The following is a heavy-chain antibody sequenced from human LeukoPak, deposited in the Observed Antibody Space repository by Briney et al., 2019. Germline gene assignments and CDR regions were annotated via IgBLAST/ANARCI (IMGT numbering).Heavy chain of an antibody. CDR1: XXTFTGYY. J-gene: IGHJ6*02. D-gene: IGHD4-11*01. V-gene: IGHV1-2*04. CDR3: ARVESTDYYGMDV. CDR2: INPNSGGT. Sequence: SVXXSXKASXXTFTGYYMHWVRQAPGQGLEWMGWINPNSGGTNYAQKFQGWVTKTRDTSISTAYMELSRLRSDDTAVYYCARVESTDYYGMDVWGQGTTVTVSS.